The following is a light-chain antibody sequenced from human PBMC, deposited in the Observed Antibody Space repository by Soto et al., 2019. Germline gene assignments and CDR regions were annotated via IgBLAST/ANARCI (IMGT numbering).Light chain of an antibody. V-gene: IGKV1-39*01. CDR2: AAS. CDR1: QRISTY. CDR3: QQSYSAPRT. Sequence: DIQMTQSPSSLSASVGDRVTITCRASQRISTYLNWYQQKPGKAPKLLIYAASTLQSGVPSRFGGSVSGTDFTLTISSLQPEDFATYYCQQSYSAPRTFGQGTKLEIK. J-gene: IGKJ2*01.